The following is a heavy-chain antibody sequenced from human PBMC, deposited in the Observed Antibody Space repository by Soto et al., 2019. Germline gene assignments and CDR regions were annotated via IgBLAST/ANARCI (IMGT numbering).Heavy chain of an antibody. CDR3: VKTTAQYYYDS. Sequence: LRLSCSASGFIFRSYAMHWVRQAPGKGLEYVSAISNTGGSIFYTDSVKGRFTTSRDNSKNTLYLRMSSLRVEDTAVYYCVKTTAQYYYDSWGQGTLVTVSS. CDR1: GFIFRSYA. J-gene: IGHJ4*02. CDR2: ISNTGGSI. V-gene: IGHV3-64D*08.